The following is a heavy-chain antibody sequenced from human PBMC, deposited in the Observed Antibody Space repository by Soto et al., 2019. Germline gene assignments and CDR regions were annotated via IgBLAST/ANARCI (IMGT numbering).Heavy chain of an antibody. CDR3: ARGPFVDIVVVVAATYFDY. Sequence: QVQLVQSGAEVKKPGASVKVSCKASGYTFTSYDINWVRQATGQGLEWMGWMNPNSGNTGYAQKLQGRVTMTRNTSISTAYMELSSLRSEDTAVYYCARGPFVDIVVVVAATYFDYWGQGTLVTVSS. CDR1: GYTFTSYD. V-gene: IGHV1-8*02. D-gene: IGHD2-15*01. J-gene: IGHJ4*02. CDR2: MNPNSGNT.